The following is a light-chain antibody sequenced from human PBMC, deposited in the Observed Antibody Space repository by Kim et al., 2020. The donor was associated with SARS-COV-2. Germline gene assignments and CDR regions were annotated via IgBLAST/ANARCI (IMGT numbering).Light chain of an antibody. CDR2: RNT. J-gene: IGLJ3*02. Sequence: SYELTQPLSVSVALGQTARITCGGNNIGIKNVHWYQQKPGQAPVLVMYRNTNRPSGIPERFSGSSSGNTATLTISRARAGDEADYYCQAGDSSTEVFGGGTKLTVL. V-gene: IGLV3-9*01. CDR3: QAGDSSTEV. CDR1: NIGIKN.